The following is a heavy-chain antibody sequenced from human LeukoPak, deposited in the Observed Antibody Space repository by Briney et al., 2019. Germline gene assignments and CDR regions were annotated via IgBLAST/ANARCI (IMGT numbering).Heavy chain of an antibody. D-gene: IGHD5-12*01. CDR3: ATYSGYALHDAFDI. V-gene: IGHV1-24*01. Sequence: ASVKVSCKVSRYTLTELSMHWVRQAPGIGLEWMGGFDPEDGETIYAQKFQGRVTMTEDTSTDTAYMELNSLRSEDTALYYCATYSGYALHDAFDIWGQGTMVTVSS. J-gene: IGHJ3*02. CDR1: RYTLTELS. CDR2: FDPEDGET.